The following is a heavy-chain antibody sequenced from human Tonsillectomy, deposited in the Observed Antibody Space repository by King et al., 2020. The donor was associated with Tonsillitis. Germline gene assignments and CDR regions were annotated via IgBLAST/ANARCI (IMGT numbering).Heavy chain of an antibody. Sequence: QLVPSGGGVVQPGRSLRLSCAASGFTFSSYGMHWVRQAPGKGLEWVAVISYDGSNKYYADSVKGRFTISRDNSKNTLYLQMNSLRAEDTAVYYCAKEGGWGSFDYWGQGTLVTVSS. D-gene: IGHD7-27*01. J-gene: IGHJ4*02. CDR3: AKEGGWGSFDY. V-gene: IGHV3-30*18. CDR2: ISYDGSNK. CDR1: GFTFSSYG.